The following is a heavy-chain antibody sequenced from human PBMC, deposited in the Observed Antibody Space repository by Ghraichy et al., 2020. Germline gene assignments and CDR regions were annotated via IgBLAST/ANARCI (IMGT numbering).Heavy chain of an antibody. J-gene: IGHJ5*01. CDR1: GFIFTNYW. D-gene: IGHD1-26*01. Sequence: GGSLRLSCAASGFIFTNYWMRWVRQAPGKGLEWVASIKQDESVKQYVDSVKGRFTISRDNAKNSLHLQINSLRADDTAVYYCARQVGGGRFESWGQGTLVTVSS. CDR3: ARQVGGGRFES. CDR2: IKQDESVK. V-gene: IGHV3-7*01.